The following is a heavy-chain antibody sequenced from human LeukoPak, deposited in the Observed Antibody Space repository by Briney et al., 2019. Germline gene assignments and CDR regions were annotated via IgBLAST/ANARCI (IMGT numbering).Heavy chain of an antibody. CDR2: ISSTGGTT. CDR3: AKNIGSPWVFDM. Sequence: PGGSLRLSCAASGFTFGTYAMSWVRQAPGKGLEWVSGISSTGGTTYYADSVKGRFTISRDNPKNTGYLQMNSLRAEDTALYYCAKNIGSPWVFDMWGQGTMVTVSS. V-gene: IGHV3-23*01. D-gene: IGHD1-14*01. CDR1: GFTFGTYA. J-gene: IGHJ3*02.